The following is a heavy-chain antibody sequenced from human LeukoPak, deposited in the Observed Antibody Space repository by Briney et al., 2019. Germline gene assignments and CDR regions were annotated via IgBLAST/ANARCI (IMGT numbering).Heavy chain of an antibody. V-gene: IGHV4-61*02. CDR2: IYTSGST. CDR3: ARASYSYDINGWVPFDY. J-gene: IGHJ4*02. CDR1: GNSISSGDNY. Sequence: SETLSLTCTVSGNSISSGDNYWSWIRQPAGKGLEWIGRIYTSGSTNYNPSLKSRVTVSGDTSKNQFSLRLSSVTAADTAVYYCARASYSYDINGWVPFDYWGQGTLVTVSS. D-gene: IGHD3-22*01.